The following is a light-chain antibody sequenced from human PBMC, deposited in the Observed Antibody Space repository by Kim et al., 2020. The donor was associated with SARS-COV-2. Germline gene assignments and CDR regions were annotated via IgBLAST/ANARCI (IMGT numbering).Light chain of an antibody. CDR2: ADN. Sequence: GKTVTISCSRSSASIASNAVQWYQRLPGSAPTILIYADNQSPSGVPDRFSGSIGSSSTSVALTVFGQKTEDEADCSGQYYGSSDRVFGGGTQLTVL. V-gene: IGLV6-57*03. CDR3: QYYGSSDRV. J-gene: IGLJ3*02. CDR1: SASIASNA.